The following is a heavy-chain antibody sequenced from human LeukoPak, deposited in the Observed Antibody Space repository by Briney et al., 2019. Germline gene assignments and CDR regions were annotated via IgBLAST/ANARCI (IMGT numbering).Heavy chain of an antibody. CDR2: IYHSGST. J-gene: IGHJ3*02. Sequence: PSETLSLTCAVPGYSISSGYYWGWIRQPPGKGLEWIGSIYHSGSTYYNPSLKSRVTISVDTSKNQFSLKLSSVTAADTAVYYCARLLTGDAFDIWGQGTMVTVSS. D-gene: IGHD7-27*01. CDR3: ARLLTGDAFDI. V-gene: IGHV4-38-2*01. CDR1: GYSISSGYY.